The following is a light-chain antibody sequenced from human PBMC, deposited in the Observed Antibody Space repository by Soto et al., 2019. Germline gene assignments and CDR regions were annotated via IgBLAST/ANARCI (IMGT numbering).Light chain of an antibody. CDR3: QQYNNWPET. J-gene: IGKJ1*01. V-gene: IGKV3-15*01. CDR2: GAS. Sequence: EIVLTQSPATLSVSPGDRATLSCRASQSVSSNLAWYQQKPGQAPRLLIYGASTRATGIPARFSGSGSGTEFTLTISSLQSEDFAVYYCQQYNNWPETFGQGTKVDSK. CDR1: QSVSSN.